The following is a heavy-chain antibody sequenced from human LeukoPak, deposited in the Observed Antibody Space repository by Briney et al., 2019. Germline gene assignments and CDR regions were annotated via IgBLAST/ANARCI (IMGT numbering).Heavy chain of an antibody. Sequence: SETLSLTCAVYGGSFSGYYWSWIRQPPGKGLEWIGEINHSGSTNYNPSLKSRVTISVDTSKNQFSLKLSSVTAADTAVYYCARGRAAAGQMWFDPWGQGTLVTVSS. CDR3: ARGRAAAGQMWFDP. CDR2: INHSGST. V-gene: IGHV4-34*01. J-gene: IGHJ5*02. D-gene: IGHD6-13*01. CDR1: GGSFSGYY.